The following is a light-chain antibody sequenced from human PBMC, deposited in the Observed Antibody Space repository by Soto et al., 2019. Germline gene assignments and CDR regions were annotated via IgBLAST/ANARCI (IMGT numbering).Light chain of an antibody. CDR1: QSISTW. Sequence: DIEMSQTPSTLCATVGDRVTITCRASQSISTWLAWYQQKPGKAPKLLIYDASSLEVGVPSRFSGSGSRTEFTLTIRSLQPDDYGTYYCQQYYDFRMLGQGIKV. J-gene: IGKJ1*01. CDR3: QQYYDFRM. V-gene: IGKV1-5*01. CDR2: DAS.